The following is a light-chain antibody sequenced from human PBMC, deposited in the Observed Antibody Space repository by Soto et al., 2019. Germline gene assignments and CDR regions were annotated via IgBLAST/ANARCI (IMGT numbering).Light chain of an antibody. CDR3: QQYNSYSSWT. V-gene: IGKV1-5*01. Sequence: DIQMTQSPSTLTASVGDRVTITCRSSQSISSWLAWYQQKPGKAPKLLIYDASSLESGVPSRFSGSGSGTEFTLTISSLQPDDFATYYCQQYNSYSSWTFDQGTKVDI. CDR2: DAS. J-gene: IGKJ1*01. CDR1: QSISSW.